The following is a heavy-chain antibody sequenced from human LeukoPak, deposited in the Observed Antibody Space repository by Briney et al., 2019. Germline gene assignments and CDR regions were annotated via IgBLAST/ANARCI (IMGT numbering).Heavy chain of an antibody. J-gene: IGHJ4*02. D-gene: IGHD3-9*01. CDR3: AKDATASPYFHWFDN. Sequence: GGSLRLSCAASGFTFSSYAMNWVRQAPGKGLEGVAGISSGDRTFHAESVTGRFTISRDKSKDTLYLQMNSLRAEDTAVYYCAKDATASPYFHWFDNWGQGTQVIVSS. CDR1: GFTFSSYA. CDR2: ISSGDRT. V-gene: IGHV3-23*01.